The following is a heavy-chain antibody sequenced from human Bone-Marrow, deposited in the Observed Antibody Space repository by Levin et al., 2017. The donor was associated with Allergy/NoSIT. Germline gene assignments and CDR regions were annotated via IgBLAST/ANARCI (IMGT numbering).Heavy chain of an antibody. CDR1: GGSISSGGYY. Sequence: PSETLSLTCTVSGGSISSGGYYWTWIRQHPGKGLEWIGYIYYSGSTYYNPSLRSRVTISVDTSKNQFSLKLSSVTAADTAVYYCGRAGYYDSSVFVPGTFDIWGQGTMVTVSS. CDR2: IYYSGST. D-gene: IGHD3-22*01. V-gene: IGHV4-31*03. J-gene: IGHJ3*02. CDR3: GRAGYYDSSVFVPGTFDI.